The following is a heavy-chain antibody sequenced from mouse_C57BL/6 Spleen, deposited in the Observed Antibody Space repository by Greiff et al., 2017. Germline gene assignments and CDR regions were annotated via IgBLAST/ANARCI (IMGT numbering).Heavy chain of an antibody. CDR3: ARRAAQAKDY. CDR1: GYTFTGYW. D-gene: IGHD3-2*02. V-gene: IGHV1-9*01. CDR2: ILPGSGST. Sequence: VKLMESGAELMKPGASVKISCKATGYTFTGYWIEWVKQRPGHGLEWIGEILPGSGSTNYNEKFKGKATLTADTSSNTSYMQLISLTPEDSAIYYWARRAAQAKDYWGQGTTLTVSS. J-gene: IGHJ2*01.